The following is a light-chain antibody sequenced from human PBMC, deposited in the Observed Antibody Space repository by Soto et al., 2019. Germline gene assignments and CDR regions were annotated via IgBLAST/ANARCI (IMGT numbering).Light chain of an antibody. V-gene: IGLV2-14*01. Sequence: QSALTQPASVSGSPGQSITISCTGTSSDVGGYNYVSWYQQHPGKAPKLMIYDVSNRPSGVSNRFSGSKSGNTASLTISGPRVGDEADYYGSSYTSSSTLVVFGGGTKLTVL. CDR3: SSYTSSSTLVV. CDR1: SSDVGGYNY. CDR2: DVS. J-gene: IGLJ2*01.